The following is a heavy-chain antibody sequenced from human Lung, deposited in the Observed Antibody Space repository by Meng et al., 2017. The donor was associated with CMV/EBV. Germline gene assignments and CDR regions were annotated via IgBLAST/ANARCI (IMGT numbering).Heavy chain of an antibody. CDR3: AKEFCSSSSCYPPAV. CDR1: GFTFSSYS. J-gene: IGHJ6*02. CDR2: ISSRSSYI. Sequence: GESLKISCAASGFTFSSYSINWVRQAPGKGLEWVSSISSRSSYIYYADSVKGRFTISRDNAKNSLYLQMNSLRAEDTAVYYCAKEFCSSSSCYPPAVWGQGTTVTVSS. V-gene: IGHV3-21*01. D-gene: IGHD2-2*01.